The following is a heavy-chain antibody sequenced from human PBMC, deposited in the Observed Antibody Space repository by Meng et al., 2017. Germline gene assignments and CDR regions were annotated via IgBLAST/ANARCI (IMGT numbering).Heavy chain of an antibody. CDR2: IKSNDHST. Sequence: QVQLVQSGAEGKKPGASLKISCKASGYTFTSNHMHWVRQAPGQGLEWMGIIKSNDHSTNYAQKFQGRLIMTWDTSTSTVYMELKSLRSDDTAVYYCARDFEWSLDYWGQGTLVTVSS. CDR3: ARDFEWSLDY. CDR1: GYTFTSNH. V-gene: IGHV1-46*01. J-gene: IGHJ4*02. D-gene: IGHD3-3*01.